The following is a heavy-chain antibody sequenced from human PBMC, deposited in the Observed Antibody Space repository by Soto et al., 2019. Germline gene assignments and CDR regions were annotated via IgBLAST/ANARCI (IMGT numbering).Heavy chain of an antibody. D-gene: IGHD4-17*01. Sequence: QVQLVQSGAEVKKPGSSVKVSCKASGGTFSSYAISCVRQAPGQGLEWMGGIIPIFGTANYAQKFQGRVTITADESTGTAYMERSSLSSEDTAVYYWARARATVTTRGVNYYYGMDVWGQGTTVTVSS. CDR3: ARARATVTTRGVNYYYGMDV. CDR2: IIPIFGTA. J-gene: IGHJ6*02. V-gene: IGHV1-69*01. CDR1: GGTFSSYA.